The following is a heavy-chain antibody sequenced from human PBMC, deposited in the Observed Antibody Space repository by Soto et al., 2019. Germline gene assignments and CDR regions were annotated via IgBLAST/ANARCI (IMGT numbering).Heavy chain of an antibody. CDR1: GGSFRGYH. V-gene: IGHV4-34*01. J-gene: IGHJ6*02. CDR3: ARGLSSSATFYHYYGVDV. D-gene: IGHD6-6*01. CDR2: INHSGST. Sequence: SSETLSLTCAVYGGSFRGYHWSWIRQPPGKGLEWIGEINHSGSTNYNPSLKSRVIISLEMSKNQFSLILTSVTAADTAVYYCARGLSSSATFYHYYGVDVWGQGTTVTVSS.